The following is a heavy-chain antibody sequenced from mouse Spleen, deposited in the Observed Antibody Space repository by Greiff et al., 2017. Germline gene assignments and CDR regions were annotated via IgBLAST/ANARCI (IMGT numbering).Heavy chain of an antibody. Sequence: QVQLQQPGAELVRPGASVKLSCKASGYTFTSYWINWVKQRPGQGLEWIGNIYPSDSYTNYNQKFKDKATLTVDKSSSTAYMQLSSPTSEDSAVYYCTREDYYGSSPWYFDVWGAGTTVTVSS. V-gene: IGHV1-69*02. CDR1: GYTFTSYW. CDR3: TREDYYGSSPWYFDV. J-gene: IGHJ1*01. D-gene: IGHD1-1*01. CDR2: IYPSDSYT.